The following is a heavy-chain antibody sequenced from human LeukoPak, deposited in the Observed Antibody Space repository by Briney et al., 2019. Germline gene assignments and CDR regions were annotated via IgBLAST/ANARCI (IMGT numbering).Heavy chain of an antibody. V-gene: IGHV3-23*01. CDR2: ISGSGGST. CDR3: AKEDYCSSTSCYNAGYYYYYGMDV. CDR1: GFTFSSYA. J-gene: IGHJ6*02. Sequence: GGSLRLSCAASGFTFSSYAMSWVRQAPGKGLEWVSAISGSGGSTYYADSVKGRFTISRDNSKNTLYLQMNSLRAEDTAVYYCAKEDYCSSTSCYNAGYYYYYGMDVWGQRTTVTVSS. D-gene: IGHD2-2*02.